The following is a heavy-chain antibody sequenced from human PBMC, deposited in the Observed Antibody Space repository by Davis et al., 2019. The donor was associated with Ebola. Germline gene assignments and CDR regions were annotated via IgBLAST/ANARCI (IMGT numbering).Heavy chain of an antibody. V-gene: IGHV5-51*01. CDR3: ARPSGYDYLDFDY. D-gene: IGHD5-12*01. CDR1: GNRFSSHW. Sequence: KVSCKDSGNRFSSHWIGWVRQMPGKGLEWMGIIYPGDSDTRYSPSFQGQVTISADKSISTAYLQWSSLKASDTAMYYCARPSGYDYLDFDYWGQGTLVTVSS. J-gene: IGHJ4*02. CDR2: IYPGDSDT.